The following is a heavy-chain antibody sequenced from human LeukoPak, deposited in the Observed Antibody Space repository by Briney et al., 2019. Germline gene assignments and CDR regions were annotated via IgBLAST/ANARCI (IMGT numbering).Heavy chain of an antibody. D-gene: IGHD3-16*01. Sequence: PGGSLRLSCAASGFTFSSYEMNWVRQAPGKGLEWVSYISSSGSNIYYGDSVKGRFTISRDNAKNSLCLQMNSLRAEDTAVYYCARGEGFDSWGQGTLVTVSS. V-gene: IGHV3-48*03. CDR3: ARGEGFDS. CDR1: GFTFSSYE. J-gene: IGHJ5*01. CDR2: ISSSGSNI.